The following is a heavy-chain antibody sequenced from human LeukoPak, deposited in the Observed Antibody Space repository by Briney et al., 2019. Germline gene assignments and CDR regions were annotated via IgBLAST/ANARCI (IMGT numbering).Heavy chain of an antibody. D-gene: IGHD1-26*01. CDR3: ATVGATTAYAFDI. Sequence: ASVKVSCKVSGYTFTDCYMHWVQQAPGKGLEWMGLFDPEDGETISAEKFQGRVTRNADMSTDTAYMELSSLRSEDTAVYYCATVGATTAYAFDIWGQGTMVTVSS. V-gene: IGHV1-69-2*01. CDR2: FDPEDGET. CDR1: GYTFTDCY. J-gene: IGHJ3*02.